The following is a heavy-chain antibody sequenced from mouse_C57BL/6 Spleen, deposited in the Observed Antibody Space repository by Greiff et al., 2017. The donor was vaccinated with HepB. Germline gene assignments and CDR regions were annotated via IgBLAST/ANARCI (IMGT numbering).Heavy chain of an antibody. D-gene: IGHD1-1*01. V-gene: IGHV5-17*01. CDR2: ISSGSSTI. CDR1: GFTFSDYG. Sequence: EVMLVESGGGLVKPGGSLKLSCAASGFTFSDYGMHWVRQAPEKGLEWVAYISSGSSTIYYADTVKGRFTISRDNAKNTLFLQMTSLRSEDTAMYYCARDYGSSWGWFAYWGQGTLVTVSA. CDR3: ARDYGSSWGWFAY. J-gene: IGHJ3*01.